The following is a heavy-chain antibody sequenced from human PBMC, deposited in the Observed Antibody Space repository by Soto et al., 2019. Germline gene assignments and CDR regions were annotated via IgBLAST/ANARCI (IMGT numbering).Heavy chain of an antibody. Sequence: QVQLQESGPGLVKPSGTLSLTCAVAGGSISDNGWRWVRQAPGQGLEWIGEIYHSGTTSYNPSLKDRVIILVDKSASQISLTLSSVTAADTAVYYCARHVAVPRTRGFDYWGQGALVAVSS. D-gene: IGHD2-15*01. CDR1: GGSISDNG. CDR2: IYHSGTT. CDR3: ARHVAVPRTRGFDY. V-gene: IGHV4-4*02. J-gene: IGHJ4*02.